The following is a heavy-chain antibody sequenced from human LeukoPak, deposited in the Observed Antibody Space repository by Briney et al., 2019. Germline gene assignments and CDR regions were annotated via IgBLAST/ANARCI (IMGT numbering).Heavy chain of an antibody. V-gene: IGHV4-34*01. Sequence: SETLSLTCSVSGGSISNYYWNWIRQPPGKGLEWIGEINHSGSTNYNPSLKSRVTISVDTSKNQFSLKLSSVTAADTAVYYCARQRVYYYGSGMSPPYYYMDVWGKGTTVTISS. CDR1: GGSISNYY. CDR2: INHSGST. CDR3: ARQRVYYYGSGMSPPYYYMDV. J-gene: IGHJ6*03. D-gene: IGHD3-10*01.